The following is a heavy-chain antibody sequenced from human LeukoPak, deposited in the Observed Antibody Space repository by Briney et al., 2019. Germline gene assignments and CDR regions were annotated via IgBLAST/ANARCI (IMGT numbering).Heavy chain of an antibody. D-gene: IGHD2-21*02. CDR1: GFTFSNHG. V-gene: IGHV3-33*01. CDR3: ARDRLEAVTDDDYFDY. J-gene: IGHJ4*02. CDR2: IWYDGSNK. Sequence: QSGRSLRLSCAASGFTFSNHGMHWVRQAPGKGPEWVALIWYDGSNKYYGDSVKGRFTISRDNSKNTVYLQMNSLRAEDTGVYYCARDRLEAVTDDDYFDYWGQGTLVTVSS.